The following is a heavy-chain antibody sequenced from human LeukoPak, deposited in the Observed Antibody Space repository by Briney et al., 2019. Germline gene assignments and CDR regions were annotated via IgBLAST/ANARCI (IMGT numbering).Heavy chain of an antibody. CDR3: AIQLLPRDWFDP. Sequence: GASVKVSCKASGGTFSSYAISWVRQAPGQGLEWMGRVIPILGIANYAQKFQGRVTITADKSTSTAYMELSSLRSEDTAVYYCAIQLLPRDWFDPWGQGTLVTVSS. V-gene: IGHV1-69*04. J-gene: IGHJ5*02. CDR1: GGTFSSYA. CDR2: VIPILGIA. D-gene: IGHD2-2*01.